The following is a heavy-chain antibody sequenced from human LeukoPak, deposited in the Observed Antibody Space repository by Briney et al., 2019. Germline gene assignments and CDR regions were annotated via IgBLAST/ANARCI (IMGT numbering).Heavy chain of an antibody. V-gene: IGHV3-30*03. CDR1: GFTFSSYA. D-gene: IGHD3-22*01. CDR2: ISYDGSNK. J-gene: IGHJ6*02. CDR3: ALTHPGDSSGYYTRDTSYYYYYGMDV. Sequence: GGSLRLSCAASGFTFSSYAMSWVRQAPGKGLEWVAVISYDGSNKYYADSVKGRFTISRDNSKNTLYLQMNSLRAEDTAVYYCALTHPGDSSGYYTRDTSYYYYYGMDVWGQGTTVTVSS.